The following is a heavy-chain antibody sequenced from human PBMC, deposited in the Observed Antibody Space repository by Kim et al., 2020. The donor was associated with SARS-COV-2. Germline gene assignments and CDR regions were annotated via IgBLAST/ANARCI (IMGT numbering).Heavy chain of an antibody. V-gene: IGHV3-23*01. CDR3: AKDSPYYYDSSGYHIYGYYYYGMDV. CDR2: ISGSGGST. CDR1: GFTFSSYA. Sequence: GGSLRLSCAASGFTFSSYAMSWVRQAPGKGLEWVSAISGSGGSTYYADSVKGRFTISRDNSKNTLYLQMNSLRAEDTAVYYCAKDSPYYYDSSGYHIYGYYYYGMDVWGQGTTVTVSS. D-gene: IGHD3-22*01. J-gene: IGHJ6*02.